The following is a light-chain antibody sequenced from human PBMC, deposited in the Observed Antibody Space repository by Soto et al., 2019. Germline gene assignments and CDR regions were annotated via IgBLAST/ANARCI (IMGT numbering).Light chain of an antibody. CDR1: SSNIGAGYD. J-gene: IGLJ3*02. CDR2: GNS. Sequence: QSVLTQPPSVSGAPGPRVTISCTGSSSNIGAGYDVHWYQQLPGTDPKLLIYGNSNRPSGVPDRFSGSKSGTSASLASTGLQAEDEADYYCPSYDSSLSGWVFGGGTKLPVL. V-gene: IGLV1-40*01. CDR3: PSYDSSLSGWV.